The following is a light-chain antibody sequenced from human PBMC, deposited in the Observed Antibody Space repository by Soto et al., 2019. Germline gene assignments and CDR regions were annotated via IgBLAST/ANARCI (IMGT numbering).Light chain of an antibody. V-gene: IGKV3-20*01. Sequence: EIVLTQSPGTLSLCPGEGATLSCRASQSVSSSYLAWYQQKPGQAPRLLIYGASSRATAIPDRFSGSGSGTDFTLTISRLEPEDFAVYYCQQYGSSLFTFGPGTKVDIK. CDR3: QQYGSSLFT. J-gene: IGKJ3*01. CDR2: GAS. CDR1: QSVSSSY.